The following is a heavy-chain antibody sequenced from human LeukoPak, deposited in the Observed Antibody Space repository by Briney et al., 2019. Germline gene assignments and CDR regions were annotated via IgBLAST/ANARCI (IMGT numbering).Heavy chain of an antibody. V-gene: IGHV3-23*01. J-gene: IGHJ3*02. D-gene: IGHD6-13*01. CDR1: GFTFSSYP. CDR3: AKKYSSSTWALDI. CDR2: IRGSADNN. Sequence: SGGSLRLSCAASGFTFSSYPMSGVRRAPGKGRDWVSGIRGSADNNYYAASVKGPFTISRDNSKNTLYLQMTSLRAEDTAVYYCAKKYSSSTWALDIWGQGTMVTVSS.